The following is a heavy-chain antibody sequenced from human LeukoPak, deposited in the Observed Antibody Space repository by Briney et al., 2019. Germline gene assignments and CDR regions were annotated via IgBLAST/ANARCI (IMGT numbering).Heavy chain of an antibody. J-gene: IGHJ4*02. CDR3: ARGIGLSYYDFWSGYYTVSDYFDY. CDR2: INHSGST. V-gene: IGHV4-34*01. Sequence: GSLRLSCAASGFTFSSYSMNWVRQAPGKGLEWIGEINHSGSTNYNPSLKSRVTISVDTSKNQFSLKLSSVTAADTAVYYCARGIGLSYYDFWSGYYTVSDYFDYWGQGTLVTVSS. CDR1: GFTFSSYS. D-gene: IGHD3-3*01.